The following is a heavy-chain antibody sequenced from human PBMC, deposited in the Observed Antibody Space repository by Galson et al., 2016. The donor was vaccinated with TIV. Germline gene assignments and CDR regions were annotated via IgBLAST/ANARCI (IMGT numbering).Heavy chain of an antibody. D-gene: IGHD6-19*01. CDR3: ARARSGWFDS. Sequence: TLSLTCTVSGGSVSSGTYHWSWIRQPAGKGLEWVGRFSTSGNTNYSPSPKSRVTILVDTSKNQFSLKLSSVTAAYTAVYYCARARSGWFDSWGQGTLVTVSS. J-gene: IGHJ5*01. CDR1: GGSVSSGTYH. CDR2: FSTSGNT. V-gene: IGHV4-61*02.